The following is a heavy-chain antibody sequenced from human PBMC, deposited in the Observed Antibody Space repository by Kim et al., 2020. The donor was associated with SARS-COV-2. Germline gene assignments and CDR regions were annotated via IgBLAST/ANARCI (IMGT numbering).Heavy chain of an antibody. CDR3: ARGGIVVVTATPSYYYGMDV. CDR2: IYYSGST. D-gene: IGHD2-21*02. V-gene: IGHV4-59*01. Sequence: SETLSLTCTVSGGSISSYYWSWIRQPPGKGLEWIGYIYYSGSTNYNPSLKSRVTISVDTSKNQFSLKLSSVTAADTAVYYCARGGIVVVTATPSYYYGMDVWGQGTTVTVSS. J-gene: IGHJ6*02. CDR1: GGSISSYY.